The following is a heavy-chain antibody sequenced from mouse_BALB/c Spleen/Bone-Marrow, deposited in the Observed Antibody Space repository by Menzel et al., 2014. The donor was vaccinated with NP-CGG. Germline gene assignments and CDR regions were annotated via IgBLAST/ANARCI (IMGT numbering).Heavy chain of an antibody. D-gene: IGHD2-3*01. Sequence: QVQLQQSGAELVRPGASVKLSCKASGYIFTSYWISWVKQRPGEGLEWIGNIYPSDNYTNYNQKFKDKATLTVDKSSSTAYMQLSSPTSEDSAVYYCTRTYEYFDYWGQGTTLTLSS. CDR2: IYPSDNYT. CDR1: GYIFTSYW. CDR3: TRTYEYFDY. V-gene: IGHV1-69*02. J-gene: IGHJ2*01.